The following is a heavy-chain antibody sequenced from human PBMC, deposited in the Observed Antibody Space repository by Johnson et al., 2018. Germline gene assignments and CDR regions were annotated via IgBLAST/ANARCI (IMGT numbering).Heavy chain of an antibody. CDR2: ISSDGSDK. Sequence: QVQLVQSGGGVVQPGRSLRLSCAASGFTFNTYDIHWVRQAPGKGLEWVALISSDGSDKYYADSVKGRFIISRDNSKNTLYLQMNTLRTEDTAVYYCAKDLGRVGAFDVWGQGTGVTVSS. CDR1: GFTFNTYD. J-gene: IGHJ3*01. D-gene: IGHD3-16*01. CDR3: AKDLGRVGAFDV. V-gene: IGHV3-30*18.